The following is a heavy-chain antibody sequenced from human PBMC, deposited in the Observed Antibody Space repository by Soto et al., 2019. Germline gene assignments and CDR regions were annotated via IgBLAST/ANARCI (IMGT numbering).Heavy chain of an antibody. CDR1: GFSLSSYD. CDR3: GRAQSRNWNARGYGIDV. V-gene: IGHV3-13*04. D-gene: IGHD1-1*01. J-gene: IGHJ6*02. CDR2: FGSGGDR. Sequence: EVRLVESGGDLLQPGTSVRLSCAAPGFSLSSYDLHWVRQVPEKRLEWVAFFGSGGDRHYSASVKGRFTISRDTAKKSFYLQMNNLKVGDTAVYYCGRAQSRNWNARGYGIDVWGHGTTVIVSS.